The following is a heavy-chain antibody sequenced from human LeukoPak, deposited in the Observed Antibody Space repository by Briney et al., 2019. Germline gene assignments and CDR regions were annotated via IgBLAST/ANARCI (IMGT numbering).Heavy chain of an antibody. D-gene: IGHD5-18*01. Sequence: SVKVSCKASGGTFSSYAISWVRQAPGQGLEWMGGIIPIFGTANYAQKFQGRVTITADESTSTAYMELSSLRSEDTAVYYCADGYSYGFAFDIWGQGTMVTVSS. CDR3: ADGYSYGFAFDI. CDR1: GGTFSSYA. CDR2: IIPIFGTA. J-gene: IGHJ3*02. V-gene: IGHV1-69*13.